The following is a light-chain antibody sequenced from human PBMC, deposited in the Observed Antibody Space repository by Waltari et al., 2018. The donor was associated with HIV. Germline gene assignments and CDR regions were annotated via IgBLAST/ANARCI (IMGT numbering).Light chain of an antibody. J-gene: IGLJ3*02. CDR1: ISNIGSNT. CDR3: ATCDDSLNGPV. CDR2: TTN. Sequence: QSVLTQPPSASGTPGQRVTISCSGSISNIGSNTVNWYQQLPGTAPKLLIYTTNPLPSGVPVRFSGSMSGASASLAISGLQSDDESDYYCATCDDSLNGPVFGGGTKLTVL. V-gene: IGLV1-44*01.